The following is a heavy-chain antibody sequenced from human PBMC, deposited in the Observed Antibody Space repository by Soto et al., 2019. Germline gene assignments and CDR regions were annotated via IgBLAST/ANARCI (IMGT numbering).Heavy chain of an antibody. CDR2: MNPNSGNT. V-gene: IGHV1-8*01. CDR3: ARTLYGDNVDH. Sequence: QVQLVQSGAEVKKPGASVKVSCKASGYTFTSYDINWVRQATGQGLEWMGWMNPNSGNTGYAQKFQGRVTMNRNTPISTAYMALYRLRSEETAVYYCARTLYGDNVDHRRQGTLANLSS. J-gene: IGHJ4*02. CDR1: GYTFTSYD. D-gene: IGHD4-17*01.